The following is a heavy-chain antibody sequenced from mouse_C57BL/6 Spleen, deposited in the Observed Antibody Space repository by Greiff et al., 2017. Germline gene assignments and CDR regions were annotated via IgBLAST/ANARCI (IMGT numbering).Heavy chain of an antibody. CDR1: GYTFTSYW. V-gene: IGHV1-55*01. D-gene: IGHD2-1*01. CDR3: AREGIYYCNYVGFAY. Sequence: VQLQQSGAELVKPGASVKMSCKASGYTFTSYWITWVKQRPGPGLEWIGDIYPGSGSTNYNEKFKSKATLTVDPSSSTAYMQLSSLTSEDSAVYYCAREGIYYCNYVGFAYWGQGTLVTVSA. CDR2: IYPGSGST. J-gene: IGHJ3*01.